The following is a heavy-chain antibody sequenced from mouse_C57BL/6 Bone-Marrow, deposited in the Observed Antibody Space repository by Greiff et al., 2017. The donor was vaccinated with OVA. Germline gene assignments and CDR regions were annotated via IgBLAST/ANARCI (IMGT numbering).Heavy chain of an antibody. V-gene: IGHV1-5*01. J-gene: IGHJ3*01. CDR3: TTIYYSNFAWFAY. Sequence: EVQLQQSGTVLARPGASVKMSCKTSGYTFTSYWMHWVKQRPGQGLEWIGAIYPGNSDTSYNQKFKGKAKLTAVTSASTAYMELSSLTNEDSAVYYCTTIYYSNFAWFAYWGQGTLVTVSA. D-gene: IGHD2-5*01. CDR2: IYPGNSDT. CDR1: GYTFTSYW.